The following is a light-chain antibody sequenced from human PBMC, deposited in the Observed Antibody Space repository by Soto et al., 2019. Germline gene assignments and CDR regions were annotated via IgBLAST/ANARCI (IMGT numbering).Light chain of an antibody. Sequence: EVVLTQSPGTLSLSPGERATLSCRASQSVSSNYLAWYQQKPGQAPRLLIYGASSRATGIADRFSGSGSGTDFTVTISRLEPEDFAVYYCQQYGSSRTFGQGTKVDIK. CDR3: QQYGSSRT. CDR1: QSVSSNY. J-gene: IGKJ1*01. CDR2: GAS. V-gene: IGKV3-20*01.